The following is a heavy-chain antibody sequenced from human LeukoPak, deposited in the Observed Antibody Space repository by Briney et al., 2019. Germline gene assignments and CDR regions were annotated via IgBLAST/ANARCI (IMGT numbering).Heavy chain of an antibody. D-gene: IGHD4/OR15-4a*01. J-gene: IGHJ6*02. CDR1: GGSISSYY. V-gene: IGHV4-59*08. CDR2: IYYSYSGST. Sequence: SETLSLTCTVSGGSISSYYWSWIRQPPGKGLEWIGYIYYSYSGSTNYNPSLKSRVTISVDTSKNQFSLKLSSVTAADTAVYYCARHDYEYYGMDVWGQGTTVTVSS. CDR3: ARHDYEYYGMDV.